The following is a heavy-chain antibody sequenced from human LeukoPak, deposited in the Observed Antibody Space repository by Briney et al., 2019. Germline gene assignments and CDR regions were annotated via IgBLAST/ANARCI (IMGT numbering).Heavy chain of an antibody. Sequence: GASVRVSCKASGYTFTSYAMNWVRQAPGQGLEWMGWINTNTGNPTYAQGFTGRFVFSLDTSVSTAYLQISSLKAEDTAAYYCARERVYSYDTMEFDYWGQGTLVTVSS. CDR1: GYTFTSYA. V-gene: IGHV7-4-1*02. D-gene: IGHD5-18*01. J-gene: IGHJ4*02. CDR3: ARERVYSYDTMEFDY. CDR2: INTNTGNP.